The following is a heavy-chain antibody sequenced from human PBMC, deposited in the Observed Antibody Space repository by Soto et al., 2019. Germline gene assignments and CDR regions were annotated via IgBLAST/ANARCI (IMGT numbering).Heavy chain of an antibody. Sequence: SETLSLTCTVSGGSISSSSYYWGWIRQPPGKGLEWIGSIYYSGSTYYNPSLKSRVTISVDTSKNQFSLKLSSVTAADAAVYYCARKNGYRAWLDPWGQGTLVTVSS. CDR1: GGSISSSSYY. V-gene: IGHV4-39*01. CDR2: IYYSGST. D-gene: IGHD5-12*01. J-gene: IGHJ5*02. CDR3: ARKNGYRAWLDP.